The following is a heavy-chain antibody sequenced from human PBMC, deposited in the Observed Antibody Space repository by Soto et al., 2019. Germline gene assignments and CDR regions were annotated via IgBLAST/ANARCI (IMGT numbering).Heavy chain of an antibody. V-gene: IGHV3-33*01. J-gene: IGHJ5*02. D-gene: IGHD5-18*01. Sequence: QVQLEESGGGVVQPGRSLRLSCAASGFTFSNYGFHWLRQAPGKGLEWVADIWYHGRNTYYADSVEGRFTISRDNSKNTVYLDMNSLRVEDTAVYFCARDPAVGIPFDPWGQGTLVTVSS. CDR2: IWYHGRNT. CDR3: ARDPAVGIPFDP. CDR1: GFTFSNYG.